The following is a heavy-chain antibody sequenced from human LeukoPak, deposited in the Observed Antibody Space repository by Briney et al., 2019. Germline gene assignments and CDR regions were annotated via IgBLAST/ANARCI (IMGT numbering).Heavy chain of an antibody. Sequence: EPSETLSLTCTVSGGSISSYYWSWIRQPAGKGLEWIGRIYTSGSTNYNPSLKSRVTMSVDTSKNQFSLKLSSVTAADTAVYYCARESSDGWYQTYPEYYFDYWGQGTLVTVSS. CDR3: ARESSDGWYQTYPEYYFDY. D-gene: IGHD6-19*01. J-gene: IGHJ4*02. CDR2: IYTSGST. V-gene: IGHV4-4*07. CDR1: GGSISSYY.